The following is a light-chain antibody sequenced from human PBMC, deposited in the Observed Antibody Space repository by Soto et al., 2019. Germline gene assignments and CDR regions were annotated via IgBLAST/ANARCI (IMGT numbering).Light chain of an antibody. CDR1: SSDIGAYNY. V-gene: IGLV2-14*01. CDR3: FSFTTDWTHV. Sequence: LTQPASVSGSPGQSITISCTGSSSDIGAYNYVSWFQQYPGKAPKLIISEVSSRPSGVSNRFSGSKSGTAASLTISGLQTEDEADYFCFSFTTDWTHVFGTGTKVTVL. CDR2: EVS. J-gene: IGLJ1*01.